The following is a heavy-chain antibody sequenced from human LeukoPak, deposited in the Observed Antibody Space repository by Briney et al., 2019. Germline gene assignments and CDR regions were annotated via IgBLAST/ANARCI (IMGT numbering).Heavy chain of an antibody. CDR2: ISGSGGST. V-gene: IGHV3-23*01. J-gene: IGHJ4*02. CDR3: AKEDDSSGYYYSY. Sequence: GGSLRLSCAASGLTFSSYGMHWVRQAPGKGLEWVSAISGSGGSTYYADSVKGRFTISRDNSKNTLYLQMNSLRAEDTAVYYCAKEDDSSGYYYSYWGQGTLVTVSS. D-gene: IGHD3-22*01. CDR1: GLTFSSYG.